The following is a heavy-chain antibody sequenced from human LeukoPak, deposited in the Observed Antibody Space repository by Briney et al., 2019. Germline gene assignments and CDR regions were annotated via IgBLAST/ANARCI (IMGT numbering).Heavy chain of an antibody. Sequence: PGGSLRLSCAASGFTFSSYWMSWVRQAPGKGLEWVANIKQDGSEKYYVDSVRGRFTISRDNAKNSLYLQMNSLRAEDTAVYYCARERGGNSGKGVDYYYYYMDVWGKGTTVTVSS. J-gene: IGHJ6*03. CDR1: GFTFSSYW. CDR2: IKQDGSEK. CDR3: ARERGGNSGKGVDYYYYYMDV. V-gene: IGHV3-7*01. D-gene: IGHD4-23*01.